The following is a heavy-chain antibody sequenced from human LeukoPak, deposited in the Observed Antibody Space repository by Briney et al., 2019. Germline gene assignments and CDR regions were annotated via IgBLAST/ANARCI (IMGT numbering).Heavy chain of an antibody. CDR3: VHDIPGGEGFQH. CDR1: GFSFSTSGVG. D-gene: IGHD3-16*01. CDR2: IYGNDDK. V-gene: IGHV2-5*01. J-gene: IGHJ1*01. Sequence: SGPTLVNPTQTLTLTCTFSGFSFSTSGVGVGWNRQPPGKALEWLALIYGNDDKRYSASLKSRLTITKDTSKNQVVLTMTNMDPVDTATYYCVHDIPGGEGFQHWGQGTLVTVSS.